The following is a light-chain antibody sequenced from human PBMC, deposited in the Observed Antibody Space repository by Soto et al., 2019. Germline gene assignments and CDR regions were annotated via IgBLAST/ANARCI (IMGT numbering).Light chain of an antibody. J-gene: IGKJ1*01. V-gene: IGKV1-5*03. CDR2: EAA. CDR3: QHYNSYSEA. CDR1: QNINWY. Sequence: IQMTQSPSTLSASVGDRVTITCRASQNINWYLAWYQQKPGKAPKLLISEAASLPRGVPSRFSGSGSGTEFTLTISSLQPDDFATYYCQHYNSYSEAFGQGTKVDIK.